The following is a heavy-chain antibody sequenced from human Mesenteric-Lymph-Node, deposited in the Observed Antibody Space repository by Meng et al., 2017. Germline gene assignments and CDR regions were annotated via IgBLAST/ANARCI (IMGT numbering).Heavy chain of an antibody. D-gene: IGHD2-2*01. CDR3: ARGGGCSSSSCDLDY. Sequence: QVPELGPGPLNPSGTLSLTCVVSVACISSGNWWNWVRQPPGKGLEWIGDIYHSGSTNYNPSLKSRVTISVDKSKNQFSLKLSSVTAADTAMYYCARGGGCSSSSCDLDYWGQGVLVTVSS. CDR1: VACISSGNW. V-gene: IGHV4-4*02. J-gene: IGHJ4*02. CDR2: IYHSGST.